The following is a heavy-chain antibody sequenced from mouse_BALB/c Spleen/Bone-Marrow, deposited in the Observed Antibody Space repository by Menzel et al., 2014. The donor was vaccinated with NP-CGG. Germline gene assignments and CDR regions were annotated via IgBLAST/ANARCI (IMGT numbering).Heavy chain of an antibody. D-gene: IGHD3-1*01. CDR1: GYTFTSYW. V-gene: IGHV1-69*02. Sequence: QVQLQQPGAELVKPGAPVKLSCKASGYTFTSYWMNWIKQRPGRGLEWIGRIDPSDSETHYNQKFKDKATLTVDKSSSTAYIQLSSLTSEDSAVYYCARRSTARATWYFDYWGQGTSLTVSS. CDR2: IDPSDSET. CDR3: ARRSTARATWYFDY. J-gene: IGHJ2*02.